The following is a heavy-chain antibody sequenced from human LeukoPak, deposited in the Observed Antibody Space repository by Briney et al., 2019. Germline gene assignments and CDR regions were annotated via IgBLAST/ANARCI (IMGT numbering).Heavy chain of an antibody. CDR3: ARAYYYDSSGYEVDAFDI. CDR2: IYHSGST. CDR1: GGSISSSNW. V-gene: IGHV4-4*02. J-gene: IGHJ3*02. D-gene: IGHD3-22*01. Sequence: SGTLSLTCAVSGGSISSSNWWSWVRQPPGKGLEWIGEIYHSGSTNYNPSLKSRVTISVDKSKNQFSLKLSSVTAADTAVYYCARAYYYDSSGYEVDAFDIWGKGTMVTVSS.